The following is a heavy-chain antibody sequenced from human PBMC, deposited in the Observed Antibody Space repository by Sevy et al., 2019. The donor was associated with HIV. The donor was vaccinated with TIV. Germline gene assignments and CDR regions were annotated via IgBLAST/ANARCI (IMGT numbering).Heavy chain of an antibody. CDR2: IYTSGST. J-gene: IGHJ4*02. CDR3: AREWDDYGDYGRDFDY. CDR1: GGSISSYY. D-gene: IGHD4-17*01. V-gene: IGHV4-4*07. Sequence: SETLSLTCTVSGGSISSYYWSWIRQPAGKGLEWIGRIYTSGSTNYNPSLKSRVTMSVDTSKNQFSLKLSSVTAADTAVYYCAREWDDYGDYGRDFDYWGQGTLVTVPQ.